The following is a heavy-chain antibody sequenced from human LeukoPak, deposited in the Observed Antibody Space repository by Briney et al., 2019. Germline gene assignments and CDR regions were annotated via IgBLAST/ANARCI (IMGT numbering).Heavy chain of an antibody. CDR2: INSDGSDT. J-gene: IGHJ4*02. Sequence: GGSLRLSCAASGFTFSSYWMHWVRQAPGKGLVWASRINSDGSDTSYADSVKGRFTISRDNAKNSLYLQMNSLRAEDTAVYYCARPEDSSGYPTCFDYWGQGTLVTVSS. CDR1: GFTFSSYW. D-gene: IGHD3-22*01. CDR3: ARPEDSSGYPTCFDY. V-gene: IGHV3-74*01.